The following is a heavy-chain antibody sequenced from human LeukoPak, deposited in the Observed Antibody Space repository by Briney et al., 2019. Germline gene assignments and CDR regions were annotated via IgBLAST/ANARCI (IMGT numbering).Heavy chain of an antibody. CDR3: ARGYGGKGDY. V-gene: IGHV4-59*01. CDR2: ISYSGST. J-gene: IGHJ4*02. D-gene: IGHD4-23*01. CDR1: GVSIRSYH. Sequence: SETLSLTCTVSGVSIRSYHWSWIRQPPGKGLEWIGYISYSGSTNYNPSLKSRVTISVDTSKNQFSLKMTSVTAADTAVYYCARGYGGKGDYWGQGTLVTVSS.